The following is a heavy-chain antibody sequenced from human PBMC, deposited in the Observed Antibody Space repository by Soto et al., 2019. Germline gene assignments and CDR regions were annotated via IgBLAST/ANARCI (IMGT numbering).Heavy chain of an antibody. D-gene: IGHD5-12*01. CDR2: INPNSGGT. CDR1: VYTFTCYY. V-gene: IGHV1-2*04. J-gene: IGHJ5*02. Sequence: GSVKVSCKASVYTFTCYYRHWVGPAPRQGMEWMGWINPNSGGTNYAQKFQGWVTMTRATSISTTYMELSRLRSDDTAVYYCAREYSGYDWYRFGPWGQATLVPVSS. CDR3: AREYSGYDWYRFGP.